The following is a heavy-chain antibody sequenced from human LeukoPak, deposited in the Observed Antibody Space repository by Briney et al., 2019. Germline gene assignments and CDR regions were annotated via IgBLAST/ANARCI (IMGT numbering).Heavy chain of an antibody. D-gene: IGHD3-22*01. Sequence: ASVKVSCKASGYTFTGYYMHWVRQAPGQGLEWMGWINPSGGSTSYAQKFQGRVTMTRDMSTSTVYMELSSLRSEDTAVYYCATSLPAHSSGYRDWFDPWGQGTLVTVSS. J-gene: IGHJ5*02. CDR1: GYTFTGYY. V-gene: IGHV1-46*01. CDR2: INPSGGST. CDR3: ATSLPAHSSGYRDWFDP.